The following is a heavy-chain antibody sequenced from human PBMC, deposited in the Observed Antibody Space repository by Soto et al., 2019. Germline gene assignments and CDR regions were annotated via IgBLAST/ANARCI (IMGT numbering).Heavy chain of an antibody. J-gene: IGHJ3*02. CDR2: INPNSGGT. Sequence: ASVQVSCKASGYTFTGYYMHWVRQAPGQGLEWMGWINPNSGGTNYAQNFQGWVTMTRDTSISTAYMELSRLRSDDTAVYYCARVTYGYCSSASCYGAFDIWGQGTMVTVSS. V-gene: IGHV1-2*04. CDR1: GYTFTGYY. D-gene: IGHD2-2*03. CDR3: ARVTYGYCSSASCYGAFDI.